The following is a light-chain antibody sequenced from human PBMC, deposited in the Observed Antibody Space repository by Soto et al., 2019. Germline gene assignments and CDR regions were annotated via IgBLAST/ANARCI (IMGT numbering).Light chain of an antibody. V-gene: IGKV3-15*01. CDR1: QSISGN. J-gene: IGKJ1*01. CDR2: GAS. CDR3: QQYNSLLWT. Sequence: EIVMTQSPATLSVSPGERATLSCRASQSISGNLAWYQQKPGQAPRLLIYGASTRATGVPATFSGSGSGTEFTLTISSLQSEDFAVYYCQQYNSLLWTFGQGTKVEIK.